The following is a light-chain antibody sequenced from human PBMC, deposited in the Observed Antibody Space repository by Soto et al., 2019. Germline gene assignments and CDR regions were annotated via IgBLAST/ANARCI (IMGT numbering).Light chain of an antibody. CDR2: AAS. V-gene: IGKV1-39*01. CDR1: QSISGY. J-gene: IGKJ2*01. Sequence: DRVTITCRASQSISGYLNWYQQKPGKAPNLLIYAASSLQSGVPPRFSGSGSGTDFTLTITSLQPEDFATYYCQQSYSTHLYTFGQGTKLEIK. CDR3: QQSYSTHLYT.